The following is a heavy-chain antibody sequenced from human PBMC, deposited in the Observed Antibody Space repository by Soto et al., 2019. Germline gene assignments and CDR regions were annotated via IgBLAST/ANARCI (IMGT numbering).Heavy chain of an antibody. J-gene: IGHJ6*02. D-gene: IGHD1-26*01. Sequence: QVQLVQSGAEVKKPGASVKGSCKASVYTFTSYGISWGRQAPGQGLEGMGWFSADNGNTNYAQKLQGRVTMTTDTSTSTAYMELRRLRADDTAVHYCARDRTAASSGCYGGMDVRDQGSTVTVSS. CDR3: ARDRTAASSGCYGGMDV. CDR1: VYTFTSYG. V-gene: IGHV1-18*01. CDR2: FSADNGNT.